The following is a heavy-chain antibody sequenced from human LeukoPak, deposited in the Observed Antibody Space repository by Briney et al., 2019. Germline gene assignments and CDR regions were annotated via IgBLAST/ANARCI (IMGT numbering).Heavy chain of an antibody. CDR2: ISYDGSNK. Sequence: GGSLRLSCAASGSTFSSYGMHWVRQAPGKGLEWVAVISYDGSNKYYADSVKGRFTISRDNSKNTLYLQMNSLRAEDTAVYYCAKDTVTTGYWGQGTLVTVSS. J-gene: IGHJ4*02. CDR3: AKDTVTTGY. V-gene: IGHV3-30*18. CDR1: GSTFSSYG. D-gene: IGHD4-17*01.